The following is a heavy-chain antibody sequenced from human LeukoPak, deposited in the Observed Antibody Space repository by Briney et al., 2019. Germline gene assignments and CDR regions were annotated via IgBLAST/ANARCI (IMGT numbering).Heavy chain of an antibody. Sequence: GGSQRLSCAASGFTFSSYAMSWVRQAPGKGLEWVTGISGSGGDTYYADSVKGQFTISRDNSKNTLYLQMKSLTAEDTAVYYCANPRQGVDRNWYFDLWGRGTLVTVSS. CDR1: GFTFSSYA. CDR2: ISGSGGDT. D-gene: IGHD3-10*01. J-gene: IGHJ2*01. V-gene: IGHV3-23*01. CDR3: ANPRQGVDRNWYFDL.